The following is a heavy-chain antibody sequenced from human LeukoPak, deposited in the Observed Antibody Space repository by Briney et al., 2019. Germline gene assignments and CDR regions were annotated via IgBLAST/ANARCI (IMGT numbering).Heavy chain of an antibody. Sequence: KSSETLSLTRTVSGGSISSYYWSWIRQPPGKGLEWIGYIYYSGSTNYNPSLKSRVTISVDTSKNQFSLKLSSVTAADTAVYYCARGAVTAMLWGQGTLVTVSS. D-gene: IGHD2-21*02. CDR3: ARGAVTAML. CDR1: GGSISSYY. V-gene: IGHV4-59*01. CDR2: IYYSGST. J-gene: IGHJ4*02.